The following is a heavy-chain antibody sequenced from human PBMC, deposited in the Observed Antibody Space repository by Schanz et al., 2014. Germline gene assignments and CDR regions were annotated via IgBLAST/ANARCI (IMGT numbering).Heavy chain of an antibody. J-gene: IGHJ3*01. CDR3: ARDEGRDGYNLAFDV. CDR2: ISPSSSYI. D-gene: IGHD5-12*01. CDR1: GFTVSSNY. Sequence: EVQLVESGGGLVQPGGSLRLSCAASGFTVSSNYMSWVRQAPGKGLEYISSISPSSSYIHYADSVKGRFIISRASSKNALYLKMNSLRPEDTALYFCARDEGRDGYNLAFDVWGQGTLVTVSS. V-gene: IGHV3-21*01.